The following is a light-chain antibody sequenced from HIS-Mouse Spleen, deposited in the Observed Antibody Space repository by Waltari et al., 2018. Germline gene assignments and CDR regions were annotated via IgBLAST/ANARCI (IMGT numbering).Light chain of an antibody. CDR2: EGS. Sequence: QSALTQPASVSGSPGQSITIPCTGPSSDVGSYNLVSWYQQHPGKAPKPMIYEGSNRPSGVSNRFSGSKSGNTASLTISGLQAEDEADYYCCSYAGSSTVVFGGGTKLTVL. V-gene: IGLV2-23*01. CDR3: CSYAGSSTVV. CDR1: SSDVGSYNL. J-gene: IGLJ2*01.